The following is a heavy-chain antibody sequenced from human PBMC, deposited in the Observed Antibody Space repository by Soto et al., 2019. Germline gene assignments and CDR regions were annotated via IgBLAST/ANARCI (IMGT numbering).Heavy chain of an antibody. V-gene: IGHV3-23*01. J-gene: IGHJ6*02. CDR1: GFTFTYYS. Sequence: EVQLLESGGGLVQPGGSLRLSCVASGFTFTYYSMSWVRQAPGKGLEWVSHISGSGDATYYADSVKGRFTISRDNFKNTLFLQMNSLRAADTAGYYCADPVPAATRYDYYDMDVWGQGTTVTVSS. D-gene: IGHD2-2*01. CDR2: ISGSGDAT. CDR3: ADPVPAATRYDYYDMDV.